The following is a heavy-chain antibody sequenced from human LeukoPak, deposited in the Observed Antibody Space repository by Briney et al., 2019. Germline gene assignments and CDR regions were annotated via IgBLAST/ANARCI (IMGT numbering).Heavy chain of an antibody. CDR3: AKKPGYSSGWYFDY. CDR1: GFTFSSYA. V-gene: IGHV3-23*01. D-gene: IGHD6-19*01. CDR2: ISGSGGST. J-gene: IGHJ4*02. Sequence: GGSLRLSCAASGFTFSSYAMSWVPQAPGKGLEWVSAISGSGGSTYYADSVKGRFTISRDNSKNTLYLQMNSLRAEDTAVYYCAKKPGYSSGWYFDYWGQGTLVTVSS.